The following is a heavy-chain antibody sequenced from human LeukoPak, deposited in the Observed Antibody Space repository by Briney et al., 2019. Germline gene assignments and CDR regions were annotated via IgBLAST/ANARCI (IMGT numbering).Heavy chain of an antibody. V-gene: IGHV5-51*01. Sequence: GESLKISCQGSGYRFTSYWIGWVRQMPGKGLEWMGIIYPGGSDTRYSPSFQGQVTISADKSISTAYLQWSSLKASDTAMYYCARHLVAAAGNYYYYMDVWGKGTTVTVSS. CDR3: ARHLVAAAGNYYYYMDV. CDR2: IYPGGSDT. CDR1: GYRFTSYW. J-gene: IGHJ6*03. D-gene: IGHD6-13*01.